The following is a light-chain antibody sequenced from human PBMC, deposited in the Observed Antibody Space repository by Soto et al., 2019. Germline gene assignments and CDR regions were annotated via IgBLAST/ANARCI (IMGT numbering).Light chain of an antibody. CDR2: GAS. Sequence: EIVMTQSPATLSVSPGERVTLSCRASESVNNKLAWYQQRPGQAPRLLIYGASTRATGISARFSGSGSGTESTLTISSLQTEDFAVYYCHQYNKWPPHTFGQGTK. J-gene: IGKJ2*01. CDR1: ESVNNK. CDR3: HQYNKWPPHT. V-gene: IGKV3-15*01.